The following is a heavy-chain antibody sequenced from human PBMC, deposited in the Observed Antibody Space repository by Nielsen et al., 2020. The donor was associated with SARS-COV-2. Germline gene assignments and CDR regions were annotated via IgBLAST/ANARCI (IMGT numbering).Heavy chain of an antibody. J-gene: IGHJ3*02. V-gene: IGHV4-59*01. CDR2: IYYDGST. CDR1: GGSISSFY. Sequence: SETLSLTCTVSGGSISSFYWTWIRQPPGKGLEWIGYIYYDGSTNHNPSLKSRVTISVDTSKNQFSLKLSSVTAADTAVYYCARDGYYDSSGYYHREAFDIWGQGTMVTVSS. D-gene: IGHD3-22*01. CDR3: ARDGYYDSSGYYHREAFDI.